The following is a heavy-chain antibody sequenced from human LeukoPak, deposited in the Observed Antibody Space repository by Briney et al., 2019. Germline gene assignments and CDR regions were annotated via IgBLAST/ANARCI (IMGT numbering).Heavy chain of an antibody. CDR1: GGTFSSYA. V-gene: IGHV1-69*01. Sequence: ASVKVSCKASGGTFSSYAISWVRQAPGQGLELMGGIIPIFGTANYAQKFQGRVTITADESTSTAYMELSSLRSEDTGVYYCARALIVVVPAAPLEYYYYGMDVWGKGTTVTVSS. J-gene: IGHJ6*04. CDR3: ARALIVVVPAAPLEYYYYGMDV. D-gene: IGHD2-2*01. CDR2: IIPIFGTA.